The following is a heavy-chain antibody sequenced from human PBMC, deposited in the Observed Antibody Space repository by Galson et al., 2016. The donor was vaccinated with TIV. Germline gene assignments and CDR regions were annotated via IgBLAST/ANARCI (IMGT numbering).Heavy chain of an antibody. D-gene: IGHD1-26*01. J-gene: IGHJ6*02. V-gene: IGHV3-30*07. CDR1: EFTFSAYA. Sequence: LRLSCAASEFTFSAYAMHWVRQAPGKGPEWVAIISYDASNKYYADSVKGRFTISRDNSKYTLYLQMNSLRAEDTAVYYCAREGGTYFDSYYYGMFVWGQGTTVTVSS. CDR2: ISYDASNK. CDR3: AREGGTYFDSYYYGMFV.